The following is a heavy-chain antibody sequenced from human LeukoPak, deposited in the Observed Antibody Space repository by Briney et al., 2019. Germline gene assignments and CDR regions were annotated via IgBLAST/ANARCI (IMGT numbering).Heavy chain of an antibody. V-gene: IGHV4-38-2*02. Sequence: SETLSLTCTVSGYSISSAYYWGWIRQPPGKGPEWIGSIYRSGSTYYNTSLKSRVTISVDTSNNQLSLKLSSVTAADTAVYYCARDNTVITGFDYWGQGTLVTVSS. CDR2: IYRSGST. CDR3: ARDNTVITGFDY. CDR1: GYSISSAYY. D-gene: IGHD4-17*01. J-gene: IGHJ4*02.